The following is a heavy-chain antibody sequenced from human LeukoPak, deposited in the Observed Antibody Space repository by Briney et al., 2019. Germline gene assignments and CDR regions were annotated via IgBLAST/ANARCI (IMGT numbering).Heavy chain of an antibody. V-gene: IGHV3-NL1*01. CDR2: IYSGGST. CDR3: ARASSRYYYYMDV. Sequence: PGGSLRLSCAASGFTFSSYGMHWVRQAPGKGLEWVSVIYSGGSTYYADSVKGRFTISRDNSKNTLYLQMNSLRAEDTAVYYCARASSRYYYYMDVWGKGTTVTISS. J-gene: IGHJ6*03. CDR1: GFTFSSYG.